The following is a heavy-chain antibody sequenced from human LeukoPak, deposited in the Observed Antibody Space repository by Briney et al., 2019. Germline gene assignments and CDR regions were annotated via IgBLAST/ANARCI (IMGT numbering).Heavy chain of an antibody. V-gene: IGHV7-4-1*02. D-gene: IGHD3-9*01. J-gene: IGHJ6*02. CDR1: GYTFTNYA. Sequence: VASVKVSCKASGYTFTNYAMNWVRQAPGQGLEWMGWINTNTGNPTYAQGFTGRFVFSLDTSVSTAYLQISSLKAEDTAVYYCARGLLLRYFDWLLSSSGMDVWGQGTTVTVSS. CDR3: ARGLLLRYFDWLLSSSGMDV. CDR2: INTNTGNP.